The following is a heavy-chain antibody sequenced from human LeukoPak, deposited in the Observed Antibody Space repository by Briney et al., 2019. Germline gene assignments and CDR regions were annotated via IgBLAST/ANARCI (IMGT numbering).Heavy chain of an antibody. D-gene: IGHD2-21*01. V-gene: IGHV4-31*03. CDR3: ATPYCGAISCLDVFDV. CDR1: GFSLSSDKYH. Sequence: SQTLSLTCTVSGFSLSSDKYHWIWLRQRPGQDLEGFGHIYYSGSTSFNPSLKSRVSMSMDTSKSQFSLKLTSVTAADTAVYYCATPYCGAISCLDVFDVWGQGTVVTVSS. CDR2: IYYSGST. J-gene: IGHJ3*01.